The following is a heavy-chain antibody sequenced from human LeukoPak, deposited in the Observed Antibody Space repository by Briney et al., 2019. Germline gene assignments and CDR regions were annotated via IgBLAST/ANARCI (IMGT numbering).Heavy chain of an antibody. Sequence: GASVKVSCRASGYTFTSYYMHWVRQAPGQGLEWMGIINPSGGSTSYAQKFQGRVTMTRDTSISTAYMELSRLRSDDTAVYYCARASFPMVRGVIEDADYYYMDVWGKGTTVTVSS. CDR2: INPSGGST. CDR3: ARASFPMVRGVIEDADYYYMDV. D-gene: IGHD3-10*01. CDR1: GYTFTSYY. V-gene: IGHV1-46*01. J-gene: IGHJ6*03.